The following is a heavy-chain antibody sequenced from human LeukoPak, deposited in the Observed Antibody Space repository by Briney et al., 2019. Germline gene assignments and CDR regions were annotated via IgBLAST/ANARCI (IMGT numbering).Heavy chain of an antibody. CDR2: IKQDGSEK. CDR3: ARQAAATREDYFYYMDV. V-gene: IGHV3-7*01. D-gene: IGHD6-25*01. Sequence: PGGSLRLSCAASGFTFSHYWMSWVRQAPGKGLEWVANIKQDGSEKYYVDSMKGRFTISRDNAKNSLYLQMNSLRAEDTALYYCARQAAATREDYFYYMDVWGKGTPVTVSS. J-gene: IGHJ6*03. CDR1: GFTFSHYW.